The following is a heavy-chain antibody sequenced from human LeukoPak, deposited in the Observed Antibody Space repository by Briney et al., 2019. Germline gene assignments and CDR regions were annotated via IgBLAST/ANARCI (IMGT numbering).Heavy chain of an antibody. V-gene: IGHV4-39*01. J-gene: IGHJ4*02. Sequence: PSXTLSLTCTVSGGSISSSSYYWGWIRQPPGKGLEWIGSIYYSGSTYYNPSLKSRVTISVDTSKNQFSLKLSSVTAADTAVYYCARRRQGVFDYWGQGTLVTVSS. CDR2: IYYSGST. CDR1: GGSISSSSYY. CDR3: ARRRQGVFDY.